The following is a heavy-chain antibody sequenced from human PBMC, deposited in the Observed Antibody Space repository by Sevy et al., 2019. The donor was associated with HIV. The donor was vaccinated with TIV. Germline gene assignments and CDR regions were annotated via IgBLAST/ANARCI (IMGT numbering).Heavy chain of an antibody. CDR3: AKDLTKYIPAAGTLDY. Sequence: GGSLRLSCAASGFTVSSYGMSWVRQAPGKGLEWVSSFSGSGSSAYCADSVKGRFTISRDISKSTLYLQMNSLRVEDTAVYYCAKDLTKYIPAAGTLDYWGQGTPVTVSS. D-gene: IGHD6-13*01. CDR2: FSGSGSSA. CDR1: GFTVSSYG. V-gene: IGHV3-23*01. J-gene: IGHJ4*02.